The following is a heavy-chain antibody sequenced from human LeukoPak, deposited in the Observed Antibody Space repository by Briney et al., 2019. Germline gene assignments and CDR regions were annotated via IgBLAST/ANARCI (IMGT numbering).Heavy chain of an antibody. CDR3: VRGLGDV. D-gene: IGHD3-16*01. CDR2: INNDGKIL. V-gene: IGHV3-74*03. CDR1: GFIFIDYW. Sequence: GGSLRPSCSASGFIFIDYWMHWVRQAPGKGPVWVSRINNDGKILTYADSVKGRFTISRDSAKDTVYLQMNSLRVEDTAVYYCVRGLGDVWGKGTPVTVSS. J-gene: IGHJ6*04.